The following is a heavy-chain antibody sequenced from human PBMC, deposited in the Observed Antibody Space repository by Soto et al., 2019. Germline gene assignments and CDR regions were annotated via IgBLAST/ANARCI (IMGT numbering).Heavy chain of an antibody. CDR1: GYTFTTCA. J-gene: IGHJ4*01. CDR3: ATLSSSPDY. CDR2: VNAGSGNT. Sequence: GASVKVSCKTSGYTFTTCAVHWVRQAPGQGLEWMGWVNAGSGNTKYSRKFQRRLTITRDTSASTAYMELSSLRSEDTAVYYCATLSSSPDYWGHGTLVTVSS. D-gene: IGHD2-2*01. V-gene: IGHV1-3*01.